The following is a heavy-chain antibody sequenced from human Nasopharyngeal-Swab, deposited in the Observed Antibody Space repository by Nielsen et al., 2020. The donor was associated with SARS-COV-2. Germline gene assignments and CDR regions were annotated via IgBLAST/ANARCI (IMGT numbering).Heavy chain of an antibody. D-gene: IGHD5/OR15-5a*01. V-gene: IGHV3-33*01. J-gene: IGHJ4*02. CDR2: IWYDGSNK. CDR3: AGALRSEPHFDY. Sequence: WIRQPPGKGLEWVAVIWYDGSNKYYADSVKGRFTISRDNSKNTLYLQMNSLRAEDTAVYYCAGALRSEPHFDYWGQGTLVTVSS.